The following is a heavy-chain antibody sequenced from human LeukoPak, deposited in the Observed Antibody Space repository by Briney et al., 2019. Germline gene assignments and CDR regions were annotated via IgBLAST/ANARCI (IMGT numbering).Heavy chain of an antibody. CDR3: ARGPRRLLAATRGAFDY. D-gene: IGHD2-15*01. J-gene: IGHJ4*02. V-gene: IGHV1-2*02. Sequence: ASVKVSCKASGYTFTGYYTHWVRQAPGQGLEWMGWINPNSGGTNYAQKFLGRVTMTRDTSISTAYMELSRLRSDDTAVYYCARGPRRLLAATRGAFDYWGQGTLVTVSS. CDR1: GYTFTGYY. CDR2: INPNSGGT.